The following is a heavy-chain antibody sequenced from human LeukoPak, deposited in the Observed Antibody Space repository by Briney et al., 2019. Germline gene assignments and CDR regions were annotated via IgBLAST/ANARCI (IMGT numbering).Heavy chain of an antibody. CDR2: INPNSGGT. Sequence: GASVKVSCKASGYTFTGYYMHWVRQAPGQGLEWMGRINPNSGGTNYAQKFQGRVTMTRDTSISTAYMELSRLRSDDTAVYYCAGDWASLPDNYGENYYWGQGTLVTVSS. CDR1: GYTFTGYY. V-gene: IGHV1-2*06. D-gene: IGHD4-17*01. CDR3: AGDWASLPDNYGENYY. J-gene: IGHJ4*02.